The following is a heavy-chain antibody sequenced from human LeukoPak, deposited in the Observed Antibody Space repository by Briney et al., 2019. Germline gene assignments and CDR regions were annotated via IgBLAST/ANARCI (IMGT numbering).Heavy chain of an antibody. D-gene: IGHD6-19*01. V-gene: IGHV4-34*01. CDR1: GGSFSGYY. Sequence: SETLSLTCAVYGGSFSGYYWSWIRQPPGKGLEWIGEINHSGSTNYNPSLKSRVTISVDTSKNRFSLKLSSVTAADTAVYYCARVPEGAVVGFFDYWGQGTLVTVSS. CDR3: ARVPEGAVVGFFDY. J-gene: IGHJ4*02. CDR2: INHSGST.